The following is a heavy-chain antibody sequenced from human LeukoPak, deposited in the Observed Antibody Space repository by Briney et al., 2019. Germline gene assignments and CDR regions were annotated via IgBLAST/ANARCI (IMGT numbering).Heavy chain of an antibody. V-gene: IGHV1-2*02. CDR2: INPNSGGT. J-gene: IGHJ4*02. CDR3: ARDYYDSSGYLNY. CDR1: GYTFTGYY. D-gene: IGHD3-22*01. Sequence: ASVKVSCTASGYTFTGYYMHWVRQAPGQGLEWMGWINPNSGGTNYAQKFQGRVTMTRDTSISTAYMELSRLRSDDTAVYYCARDYYDSSGYLNYWGQGTLVTVSS.